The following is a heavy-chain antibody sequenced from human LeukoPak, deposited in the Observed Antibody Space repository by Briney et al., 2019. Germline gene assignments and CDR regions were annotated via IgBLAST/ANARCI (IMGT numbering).Heavy chain of an antibody. CDR3: AKAPDFVWGSYRNNYFDS. Sequence: GGSLRLSCVASGFTFGDYAMTWVCQAPGKGLEWVSEITGSGPTTYYAASVQGRFTISRDNSNNLVFLQMNNLRVDDTAVYYCAKAPDFVWGSYRNNYFDSWGQGTLVSVS. CDR2: ITGSGPTT. J-gene: IGHJ5*01. D-gene: IGHD3-16*02. CDR1: GFTFGDYA. V-gene: IGHV3-23*01.